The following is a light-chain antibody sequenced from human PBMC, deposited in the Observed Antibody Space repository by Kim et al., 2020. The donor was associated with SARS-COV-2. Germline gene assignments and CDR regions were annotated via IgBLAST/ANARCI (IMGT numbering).Light chain of an antibody. J-gene: IGLJ2*01. CDR3: GTWDSSLSAVV. CDR2: DNN. V-gene: IGLV1-51*01. Sequence: GQKVTISCSGSSSNIGNNYVTWYQQLPGTAPKLLIYDNNKRPSGIPDRFSGSKSGTSATLGITGLQTGDEADYYCGTWDSSLSAVVFGGGTKLTVL. CDR1: SSNIGNNY.